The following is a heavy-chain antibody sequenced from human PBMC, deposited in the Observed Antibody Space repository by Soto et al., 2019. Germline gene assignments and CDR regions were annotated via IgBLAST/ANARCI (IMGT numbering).Heavy chain of an antibody. CDR2: ISYDGSNK. Sequence: QVQLVESGGGVVQPGRSLRLSCAASGFTFSSYAMHWVRQAPGKGLEWVAVISYDGSNKYYADSVKGRFTISRDNSKNTLYLQMNSLRAEDTAVYYGARAGNPGLGFDPWGQGTLVTVSS. D-gene: IGHD6-13*01. CDR1: GFTFSSYA. CDR3: ARAGNPGLGFDP. J-gene: IGHJ5*02. V-gene: IGHV3-30-3*01.